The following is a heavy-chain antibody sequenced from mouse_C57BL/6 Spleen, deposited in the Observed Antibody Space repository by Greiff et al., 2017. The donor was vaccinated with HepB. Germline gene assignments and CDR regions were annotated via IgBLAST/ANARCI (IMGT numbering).Heavy chain of an antibody. J-gene: IGHJ2*01. CDR2: INPYNGGT. CDR3: AREEGGGSSGSYYFDY. V-gene: IGHV1-19*01. Sequence: VQLKESGPVLVKPGASVKMSCKASGYTFTDYYMNWVKQSHGKSLEWIGVINPYNGGTSYNQKFKGKATLTVDKSSSTAYMELHSLTSEDSAVYYCAREEGGGSSGSYYFDYWGQGTTLTVSS. D-gene: IGHD1-1*01. CDR1: GYTFTDYY.